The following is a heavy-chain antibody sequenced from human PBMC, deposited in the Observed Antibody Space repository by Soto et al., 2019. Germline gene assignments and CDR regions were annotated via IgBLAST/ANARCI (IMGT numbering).Heavy chain of an antibody. CDR3: AKDLADGYLTEAITRDY. J-gene: IGHJ4*02. Sequence: EVQLLESGGGLVQPGGSLRLSCVASGFTFSTYGMNWVRQVPGKGLEWVAGISASGGTTYYAESVKGRFTISRDKSENTLYLQMNSLRGDDTAIYYCAKDLADGYLTEAITRDYWGQGTLVTVSS. V-gene: IGHV3-23*01. CDR1: GFTFSTYG. CDR2: ISASGGTT. D-gene: IGHD5-12*01.